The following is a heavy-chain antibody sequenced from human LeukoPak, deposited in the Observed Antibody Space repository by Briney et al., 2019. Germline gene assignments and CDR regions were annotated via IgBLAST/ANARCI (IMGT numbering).Heavy chain of an antibody. CDR1: GFTFSRYG. V-gene: IGHV3-30*02. D-gene: IGHD3-3*01. CDR2: IRYDGSYE. Sequence: GGSLRLSCAASGFTFSRYGIHWVRQAAGKGLEWVAFIRYDGSYEYYADSVKGRFTISRDNSKNTLYLQKNSLRAEDTAVYYCAKDFEWLAVRYYFDYWGQGTLVTVSS. J-gene: IGHJ4*02. CDR3: AKDFEWLAVRYYFDY.